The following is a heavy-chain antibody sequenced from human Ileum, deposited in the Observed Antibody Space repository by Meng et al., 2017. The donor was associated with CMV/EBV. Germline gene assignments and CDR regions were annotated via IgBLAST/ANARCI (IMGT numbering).Heavy chain of an antibody. V-gene: IGHV3-21*01. J-gene: IGHJ4*02. CDR3: AKGHGSGSWLMDI. CDR1: GFTFSSYT. Sequence: CAASGFTFSSYTMNWVRQAPGRGLEWVSFIASAAGNTLYRDSVNGRFTISRDNARNSLYLQMNSLSAEDTAVYYCAKGHGSGSWLMDIWGQGTLVTVSS. D-gene: IGHD1-26*01. CDR2: IASAAGNT.